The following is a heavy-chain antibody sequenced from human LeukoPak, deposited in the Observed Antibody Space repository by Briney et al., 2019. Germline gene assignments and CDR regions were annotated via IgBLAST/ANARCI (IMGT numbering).Heavy chain of an antibody. CDR1: GFTFSSYG. J-gene: IGHJ6*02. D-gene: IGHD1-26*01. V-gene: IGHV3-33*01. Sequence: PGRSLRLSCAASGFTFSSYGMHWVRQAPGKGLEWVAVIWYDGSNKYYADSVKGRFTISRDNSKNTLYLQTNSLRAEDTAVYYCARDGQPPWDLRPYYYYYGMDVWGQGTTVTVSS. CDR2: IWYDGSNK. CDR3: ARDGQPPWDLRPYYYYYGMDV.